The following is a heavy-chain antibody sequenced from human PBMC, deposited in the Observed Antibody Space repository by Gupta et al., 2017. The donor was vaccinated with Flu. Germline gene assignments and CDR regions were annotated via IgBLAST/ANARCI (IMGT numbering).Heavy chain of an antibody. CDR3: AGGDVGVEYYYYGMDV. J-gene: IGHJ6*02. D-gene: IGHD2-21*02. V-gene: IGHV1-2*02. CDR2: INPNRGGT. CDR1: GYTFTGYY. Sequence: QVQLVQSGAEVKKPGASVKVSCKASGYTFTGYYMHWVRQAPGQGLEWMGWINPNRGGTNYAQKFHGMVTMTRDTSISTAYIELSRLRSDDTAVYYCAGGDVGVEYYYYGMDVWGQGTTVTVSS.